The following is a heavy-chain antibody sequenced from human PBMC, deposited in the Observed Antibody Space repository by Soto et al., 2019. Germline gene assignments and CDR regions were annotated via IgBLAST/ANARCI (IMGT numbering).Heavy chain of an antibody. CDR2: IRSKANSYAT. CDR1: GFTFSGSA. D-gene: IGHD3-10*01. V-gene: IGHV3-73*01. Sequence: GGSLRLSCAASGFTFSGSAMHWVRQASGKGLEWVGRIRSKANSYATAYAASVKGRFTISRDDSKNTAYLQMNSLKTEDTAVYYCTRQSSYYGSGSYYTTTTAYNWFDPWGQGTLVTVSS. J-gene: IGHJ5*02. CDR3: TRQSSYYGSGSYYTTTTAYNWFDP.